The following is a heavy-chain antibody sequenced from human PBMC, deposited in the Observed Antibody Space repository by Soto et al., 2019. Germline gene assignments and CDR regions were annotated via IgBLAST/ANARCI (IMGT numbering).Heavy chain of an antibody. CDR2: IHPADDNT. V-gene: IGHV1-3*01. J-gene: IGHJ6*02. Sequence: QVHLVQSGAEVKKPGASVKLSCKAYEYTFTSHKIHWVRQAPGQGLEWMGWIHPADDNTKRSGKVQGRVTISSDTSASTVYMELISVTFEDTAMYYCTRGGEVGSPFGMDVWGQGTTVTVSS. D-gene: IGHD3-10*01. CDR3: TRGGEVGSPFGMDV. CDR1: EYTFTSHK.